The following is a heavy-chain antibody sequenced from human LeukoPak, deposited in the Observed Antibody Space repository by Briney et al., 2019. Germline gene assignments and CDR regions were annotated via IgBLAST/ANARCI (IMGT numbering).Heavy chain of an antibody. V-gene: IGHV3-7*01. CDR2: INPDGDEK. Sequence: PGGSLRLSCVASGFTYRTHWMTWVRQVPGKGLEWVANINPDGDEKNYVDSVRGRFTISRDNALNSLYLQMNSLRADDTALYYCARIDPTSEYRPFEYWGQGILVTVSS. J-gene: IGHJ4*02. CDR3: ARIDPTSEYRPFEY. D-gene: IGHD2-2*01. CDR1: GFTYRTHW.